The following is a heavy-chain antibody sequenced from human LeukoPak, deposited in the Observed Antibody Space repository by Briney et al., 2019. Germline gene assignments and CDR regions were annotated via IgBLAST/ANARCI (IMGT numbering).Heavy chain of an antibody. V-gene: IGHV3-23*01. CDR1: GSTISTYA. CDR2: ISGSGDRT. J-gene: IGHJ4*02. Sequence: PGGSLRLSCTDSGSTISTYAMSWVRQAPGKGLEWVSAISGSGDRTYYVDSVKGRFTISRDNSKNTLYLQMNSLRAEDTAVYYCAKVAGTVLVWFGDDYWGQGTLVTVSS. CDR3: AKVAGTVLVWFGDDY. D-gene: IGHD3-10*01.